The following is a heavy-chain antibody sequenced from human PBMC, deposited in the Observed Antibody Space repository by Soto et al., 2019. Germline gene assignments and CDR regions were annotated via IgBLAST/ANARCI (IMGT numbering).Heavy chain of an antibody. CDR3: VKDRNTVIGNYFFDY. CDR1: GINFNDYW. V-gene: IGHV3-7*03. Sequence: GGSLRLSCAASGINFNDYWMSWVRQAPGKGLEWVANIKEDGSSKYYVDSVKGRFTISRDNRKNSLFLEMNSLTTEDTAFYYCVKDRNTVIGNYFFDYWGQGTLVTVSS. J-gene: IGHJ4*02. D-gene: IGHD3-22*01. CDR2: IKEDGSSK.